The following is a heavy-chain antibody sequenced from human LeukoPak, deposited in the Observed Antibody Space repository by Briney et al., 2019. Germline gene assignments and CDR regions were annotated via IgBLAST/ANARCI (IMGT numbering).Heavy chain of an antibody. CDR3: ARCVMGYTGYDFDY. V-gene: IGHV3-21*01. CDR1: GFTFSSYA. D-gene: IGHD5-12*01. Sequence: GGSLTLSCAASGFTFSSYAMGWVRQAPGKGLEWVSFISSSSSYIYYADSLKGRFTISRDNAKNSLYLQMNSLRAEDTAVYYCARCVMGYTGYDFDYWGQGTLVTVSS. CDR2: ISSSSSYI. J-gene: IGHJ4*02.